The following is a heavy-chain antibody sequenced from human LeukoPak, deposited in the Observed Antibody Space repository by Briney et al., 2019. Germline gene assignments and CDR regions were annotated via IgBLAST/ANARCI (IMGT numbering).Heavy chain of an antibody. D-gene: IGHD3-22*01. CDR2: ISYHGNSE. V-gene: IGHV3-30*03. CDR3: ARCPESSGYYYELDS. Sequence: GGSLRLSCAASGFTFSLYGMHWVRQAPGKGLEWVGVISYHGNSEYYADSVKGRFTISRDNSKNTLYLQMNSLTAEDTAVYYCARCPESSGYYYELDSWGQGTLVTVSS. CDR1: GFTFSLYG. J-gene: IGHJ4*02.